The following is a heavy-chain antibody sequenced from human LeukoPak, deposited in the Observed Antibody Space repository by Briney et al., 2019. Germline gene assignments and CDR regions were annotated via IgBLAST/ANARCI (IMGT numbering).Heavy chain of an antibody. CDR3: ARGGFREFDS. CDR2: IYYSGST. CDR1: GGSISSGGYY. D-gene: IGHD3-10*01. V-gene: IGHV4-31*03. J-gene: IGHJ4*02. Sequence: PSQTLSLTSTVSGGSISSGGYYWSWIRQHPGKGLEWIGYIYYSGSTYYNPSLKSRVTISVDTSKNQFSLKLSSVAAADTAVYYCARGGFREFDSWGQGTLVIVSS.